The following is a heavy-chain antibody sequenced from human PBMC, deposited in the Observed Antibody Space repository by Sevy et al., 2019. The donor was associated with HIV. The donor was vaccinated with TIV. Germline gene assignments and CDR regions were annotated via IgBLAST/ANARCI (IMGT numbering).Heavy chain of an antibody. V-gene: IGHV1-8*01. J-gene: IGHJ3*02. D-gene: IGHD6-13*01. CDR2: MNPNSGNT. Sequence: ASVKVSCKASGYTFTSYDINWVRQATGQGLEWMGWMNPNSGNTGYAQKFQGRVTRTRNTSISTAYMELSSLGSEDTAVYYCARSRSSSWVDIWGQGTMVTVSS. CDR3: ARSRSSSWVDI. CDR1: GYTFTSYD.